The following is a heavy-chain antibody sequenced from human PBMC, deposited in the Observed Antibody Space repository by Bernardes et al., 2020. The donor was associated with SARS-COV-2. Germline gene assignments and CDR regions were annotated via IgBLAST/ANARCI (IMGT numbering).Heavy chain of an antibody. CDR2: ISTYNGNT. CDR1: GYTYTSYA. CDR3: ARIYGGKTGFDY. Sequence: ASVKVSCKASGYTYTSYAINWVRQAPGQGLEWMGWISTYNGNTNYAQGLQGRVTMTTDTSTSTAYMELRSLRADDTAVYYCARIYGGKTGFDYWAQGTLVIVSS. J-gene: IGHJ4*02. D-gene: IGHD4-17*01. V-gene: IGHV1-18*01.